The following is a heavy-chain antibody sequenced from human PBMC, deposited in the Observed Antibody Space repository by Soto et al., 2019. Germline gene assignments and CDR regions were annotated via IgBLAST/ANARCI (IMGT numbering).Heavy chain of an antibody. CDR2: IYWDDDK. J-gene: IGHJ6*02. CDR3: AHMTPGEQTGYYYYYYNMDV. V-gene: IGHV2-5*02. D-gene: IGHD3-9*01. Sequence: QITLKESGPTLVKPTQTLTLTCTFSGFSLSTSGVGVGWIRQPPGKALEWLALIYWDDDKRYSPSLKSRLTITQDPSXXPXAXXMTHMDPVDTASYYCAHMTPGEQTGYYYYYYNMDVWGQGTTVTVSS. CDR1: GFSLSTSGVG.